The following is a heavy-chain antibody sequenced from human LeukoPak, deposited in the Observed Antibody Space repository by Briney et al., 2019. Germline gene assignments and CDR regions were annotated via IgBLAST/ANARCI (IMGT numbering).Heavy chain of an antibody. J-gene: IGHJ5*02. Sequence: PGGSLRLSCAASGFTFSSYGMSWVRQAPGKGLEWVSAISGSGGSTYYADSVKGRFTISRDNSKNTLYLQMNSLRAEDTAVYYCAKDLPKYSIVVDTPSRFDPWGQGTLVTVSS. D-gene: IGHD3-22*01. CDR1: GFTFSSYG. CDR3: AKDLPKYSIVVDTPSRFDP. CDR2: ISGSGGST. V-gene: IGHV3-23*01.